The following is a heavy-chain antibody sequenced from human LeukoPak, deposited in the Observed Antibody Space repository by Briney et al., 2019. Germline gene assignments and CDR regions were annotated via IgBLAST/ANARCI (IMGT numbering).Heavy chain of an antibody. CDR2: IWYDGSNK. Sequence: AGGSLRLSCAASGFTFSSYGMHGVRQAPGKGLEGVAVIWYDGSNKYYADSVKGRFTISRDNSKNTLYLQMNSLRAEDTAVYYCARDFMEVGATAYFDYWGQGTLVTVSS. V-gene: IGHV3-33*01. D-gene: IGHD1-26*01. CDR1: GFTFSSYG. J-gene: IGHJ4*02. CDR3: ARDFMEVGATAYFDY.